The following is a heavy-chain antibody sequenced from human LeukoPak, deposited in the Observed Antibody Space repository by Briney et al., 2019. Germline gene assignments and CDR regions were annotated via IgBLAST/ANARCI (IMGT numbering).Heavy chain of an antibody. CDR2: INSDGSST. Sequence: GGSLRLSCAASGFTFSSYWMHWVRQAPGKGLVWVSRINSDGSSTNYADSVKGRFTISRDNAKNTLYLQMNSLRAEDTAVYYCASAYESSGYGVDYWGQGTLVTVSS. D-gene: IGHD3-22*01. CDR3: ASAYESSGYGVDY. V-gene: IGHV3-74*01. J-gene: IGHJ4*02. CDR1: GFTFSSYW.